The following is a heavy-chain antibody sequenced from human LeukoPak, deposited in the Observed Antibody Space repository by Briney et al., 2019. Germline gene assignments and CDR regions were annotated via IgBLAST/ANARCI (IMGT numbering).Heavy chain of an antibody. CDR1: GGSISSSTYY. Sequence: SETLSLTCTVSGGSISSSTYYWGWLRQPPGKGLEWIGSIYYSGSTYYNPSLKSRVTISVDTSKNQFSLKLSSVTAADTAVYYCARRSGGLTYYFDYWGQGTLVTVSS. CDR2: IYYSGST. D-gene: IGHD3-16*01. V-gene: IGHV4-39*01. J-gene: IGHJ4*02. CDR3: ARRSGGLTYYFDY.